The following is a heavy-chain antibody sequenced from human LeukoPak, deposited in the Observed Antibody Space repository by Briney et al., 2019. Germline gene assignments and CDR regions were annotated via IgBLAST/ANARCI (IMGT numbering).Heavy chain of an antibody. CDR3: ARGSWGPYCSSTSCYGWDYYYYYMDV. CDR1: GGTFSSYA. Sequence: SVKVSCKASGGTFSSYAVSWVRQAPGQGLEWMGGIIPIFGTANYAQKFQGRVTITADESTSTAYMELSSLRSEDTAVYYCARGSWGPYCSSTSCYGWDYYYYYMDVWGKGTTVTVSS. V-gene: IGHV1-69*13. D-gene: IGHD2-2*01. CDR2: IIPIFGTA. J-gene: IGHJ6*03.